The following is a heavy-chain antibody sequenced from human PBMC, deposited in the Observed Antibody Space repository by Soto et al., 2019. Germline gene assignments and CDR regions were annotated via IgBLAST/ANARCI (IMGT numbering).Heavy chain of an antibody. CDR2: IYYSGST. V-gene: IGHV4-59*06. J-gene: IGHJ5*02. Sequence: PSETLSLTYTVSGGSISSYYWSWIRQPPGKGLEWIGYIYYSGSTYYNPSLKSRVTISVDTSKNQFSLKLSSVTAADTAVYYCGRSIDPWGQGTLVTVSS. CDR1: GGSISSYY. CDR3: GRSIDP.